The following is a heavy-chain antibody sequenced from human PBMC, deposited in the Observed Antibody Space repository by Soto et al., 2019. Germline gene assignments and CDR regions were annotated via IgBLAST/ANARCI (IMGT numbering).Heavy chain of an antibody. D-gene: IGHD5-12*01. Sequence: QVQLVQSGAEVKKPGASVKVSCKASGDTFTSYDINWVRQATGQGLEWMGWMNPNSGNTGYAQKFLGRVTMTRNTSISTAYMELTSLKSEDTAVYFCASGYSGYDPFDSWGQGTLVTVSS. CDR1: GDTFTSYD. V-gene: IGHV1-8*01. CDR2: MNPNSGNT. J-gene: IGHJ4*02. CDR3: ASGYSGYDPFDS.